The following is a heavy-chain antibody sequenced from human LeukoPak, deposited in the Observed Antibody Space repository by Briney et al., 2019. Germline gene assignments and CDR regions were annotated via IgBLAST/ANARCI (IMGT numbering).Heavy chain of an antibody. D-gene: IGHD2-15*01. CDR1: GYTFTSYD. Sequence: ASVKVSCKASGYTFTSYDINWVRQATGQGLEWMGWMNPNSGNTGYAQKFQGRVTITRNTSISTAYMELSSLRSEDTAVYYCARGLLDVVVVADYYMDVWGKGTTVTVSS. J-gene: IGHJ6*03. CDR3: ARGLLDVVVVADYYMDV. CDR2: MNPNSGNT. V-gene: IGHV1-8*03.